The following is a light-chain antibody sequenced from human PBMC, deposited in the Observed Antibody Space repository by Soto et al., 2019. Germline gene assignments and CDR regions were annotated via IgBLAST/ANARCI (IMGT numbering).Light chain of an antibody. V-gene: IGKV3-15*01. Sequence: EIVMTQSPATLSVSPGERATLSCRASQSVSGNLAWYQQKPGQAPRLLTYGASTRATGIPARFSGSGSGTEFTLTICSLQSEDFAVYFCQQYNNWPPAFGQGTKVEIK. CDR2: GAS. CDR3: QQYNNWPPA. CDR1: QSVSGN. J-gene: IGKJ1*01.